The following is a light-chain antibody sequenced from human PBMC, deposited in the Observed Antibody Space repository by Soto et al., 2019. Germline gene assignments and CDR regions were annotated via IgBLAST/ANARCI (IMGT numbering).Light chain of an antibody. Sequence: LILTQSPGTLSLSPGERATLSCRASESVRNNSLAWYQQHPGQAPRLLIFGASSRATGIPDRFTGLGSGADFSLTISRLEPDDSEVYFCHHYGYGADTFGLGTKLEIK. J-gene: IGKJ2*01. CDR3: HHYGYGADT. CDR2: GAS. V-gene: IGKV3-20*01. CDR1: ESVRNNS.